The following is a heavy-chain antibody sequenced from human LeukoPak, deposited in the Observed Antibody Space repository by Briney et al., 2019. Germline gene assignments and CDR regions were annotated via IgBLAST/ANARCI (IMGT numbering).Heavy chain of an antibody. J-gene: IGHJ4*02. CDR3: AREKYSGYDLYFDY. D-gene: IGHD5-12*01. CDR2: IYSGGST. CDR1: GGSISSGGYS. Sequence: ETLSLTCAVSGGSISSGGYSWSWVRQAPGKGLEWVSVIYSGGSTYYADSVKGRFTISRDNSKNTLYLQMNSLRAEDTAVYYCAREKYSGYDLYFDYWGQGTLVTVSS. V-gene: IGHV3-53*01.